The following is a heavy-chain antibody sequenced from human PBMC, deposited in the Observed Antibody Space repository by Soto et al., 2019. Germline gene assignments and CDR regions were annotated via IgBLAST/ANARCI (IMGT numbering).Heavy chain of an antibody. CDR3: ARWSAVAGHKVFDY. J-gene: IGHJ4*02. CDR1: GGSISSYY. D-gene: IGHD6-19*01. V-gene: IGHV4-59*01. CDR2: IYYSGST. Sequence: SETPLTCTVSGGSISSYYWSWIRQPPGKGLEWIGYIYYSGSTNYNPSLKSRVTISVDTSKNQFSLKLSSVTAADTAVYYCARWSAVAGHKVFDYWGQGTLVTVSS.